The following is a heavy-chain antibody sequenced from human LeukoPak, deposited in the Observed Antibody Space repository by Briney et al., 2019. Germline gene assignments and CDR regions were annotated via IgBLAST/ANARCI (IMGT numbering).Heavy chain of an antibody. CDR3: ARARDYDFWSGYFPPFDY. D-gene: IGHD3-3*01. CDR1: GGSFSSSSYY. CDR2: IYYSGST. V-gene: IGHV4-39*07. Sequence: SETLSLTCTVSGGSFSSSSYYWGWIRQPPEKGLEWIGSIYYSGSTYYNPSLKSRVTISVDTSKNQFSLKLSSVTAADTAVYYCARARDYDFWSGYFPPFDYWGQGTLVTVSS. J-gene: IGHJ4*02.